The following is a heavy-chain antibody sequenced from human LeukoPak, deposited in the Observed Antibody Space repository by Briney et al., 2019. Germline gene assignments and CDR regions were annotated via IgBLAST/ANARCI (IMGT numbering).Heavy chain of an antibody. CDR2: THSRGST. V-gene: IGHV4-59*08. J-gene: IGHJ4*02. Sequence: PSETLSLTCTVSGGSISSYYCSWIPQPPGKGLEYIGYTHSRGSTNYNPSLKSRLTMSVDTSKNQFSLRLSSVTAADTDVYYCARHYNSGSYPLDYWGQGTLVTVSS. D-gene: IGHD3-10*01. CDR3: ARHYNSGSYPLDY. CDR1: GGSISSYY.